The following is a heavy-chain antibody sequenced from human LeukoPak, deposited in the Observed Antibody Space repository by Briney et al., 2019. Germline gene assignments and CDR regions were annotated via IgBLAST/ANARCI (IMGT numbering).Heavy chain of an antibody. V-gene: IGHV4-59*01. CDR2: IYYSGST. CDR1: GGSISSYY. Sequence: SETLSLTCTVSGGSISSYYWSWIRQTPGKGLEWIGYIYYSGSTNYNPSLKSRVTISVDTSKNHFSLKLSAVTAADTAVYYCARAARLWSGGGFDYWGQGTLVTVSS. D-gene: IGHD3-10*01. J-gene: IGHJ4*02. CDR3: ARAARLWSGGGFDY.